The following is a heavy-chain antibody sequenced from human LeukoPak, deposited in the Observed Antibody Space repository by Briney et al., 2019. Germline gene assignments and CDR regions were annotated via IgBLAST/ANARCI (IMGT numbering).Heavy chain of an antibody. CDR2: IIPIFGTA. CDR3: ARSRGRAAAGTPLADP. CDR1: GGTFSSYA. J-gene: IGHJ5*02. V-gene: IGHV1-69*13. Sequence: GASVKVSCKASGGTFSSYAISWVRQAPGQGLEWMGGIIPIFGTANYAQKFQGRVTITADESTSTAYMELSSLRSEDTAVYYCARSRGRAAAGTPLADPWGQGTLVTVSS. D-gene: IGHD6-13*01.